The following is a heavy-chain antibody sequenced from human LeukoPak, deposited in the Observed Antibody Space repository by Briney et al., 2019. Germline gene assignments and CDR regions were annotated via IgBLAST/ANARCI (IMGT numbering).Heavy chain of an antibody. CDR3: ARVRDGYNDAYDI. Sequence: ASVNVSCKASGSTFSNYNIHWLRQAPGQGLEWMGIVNPSGDSTNYAQNFQGRVTMTGDTSTTTIYMELSSLRSEDTAAYYCARVRDGYNDAYDIWGQGTMVTVTS. V-gene: IGHV1-46*01. CDR2: VNPSGDST. D-gene: IGHD5-24*01. J-gene: IGHJ3*02. CDR1: GSTFSNYN.